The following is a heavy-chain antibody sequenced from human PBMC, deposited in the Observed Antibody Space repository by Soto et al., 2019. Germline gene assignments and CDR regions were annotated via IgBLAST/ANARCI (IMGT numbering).Heavy chain of an antibody. Sequence: QVQLVQSVAEVKKPGSSVKVSCKASGGTFSSYAISWVRQAPGQGLEWMGGIIPIFGTANYAQKFQGRVTITADESTSTAYMEPSSLRSEDTAVYYCARDEILSRGAFDIWGQGTMVTVSS. CDR3: ARDEILSRGAFDI. D-gene: IGHD1-26*01. J-gene: IGHJ3*02. CDR1: GGTFSSYA. V-gene: IGHV1-69*01. CDR2: IIPIFGTA.